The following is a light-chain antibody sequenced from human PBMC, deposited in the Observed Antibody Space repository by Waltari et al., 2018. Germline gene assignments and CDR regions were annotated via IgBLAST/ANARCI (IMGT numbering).Light chain of an antibody. CDR3: QQYGRSPYI. CDR1: QSVTSSR. CDR2: GVS. V-gene: IGKV3-20*01. Sequence: EIVLMQSPGTLSLSPGERATLSCRASQSVTSSRLAWYQQKPGQAPRLLIYGVSTRATGIPDRFSGSGSGTDFTLTISRLEPEDSAVYYCQQYGRSPYIFGQGTKLEIK. J-gene: IGKJ2*01.